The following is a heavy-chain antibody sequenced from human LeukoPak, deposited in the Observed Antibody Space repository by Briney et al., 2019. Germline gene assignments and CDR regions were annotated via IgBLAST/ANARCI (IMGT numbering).Heavy chain of an antibody. CDR3: ARAGPYPLPPRTVDY. D-gene: IGHD2-2*01. CDR2: INQDGSGE. J-gene: IGHJ4*02. CDR1: GFTFSSYW. V-gene: IGHV3-7*01. Sequence: QAGGSLRLSCAASGFTFSSYWMSWVRQAPGKGLEWVANINQDGSGEYYVDSVKGRFTISRDNAKNSLFLQMNSLRAEDTAIYYCARAGPYPLPPRTVDYWGQGTLVTVSS.